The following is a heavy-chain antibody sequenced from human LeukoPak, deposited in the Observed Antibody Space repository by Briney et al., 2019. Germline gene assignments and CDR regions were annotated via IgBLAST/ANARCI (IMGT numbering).Heavy chain of an antibody. V-gene: IGHV3-53*01. J-gene: IGHJ4*02. CDR1: GFTVSSNY. CDR3: AKSRSGSANWALQIFDN. D-gene: IGHD1-1*01. Sequence: GGSLRLSCAASGFTVSSNYMSWVRQAPGKGLEWVSVIYSGGSTYYADSVKGRFTISRDNSNNSLFVQMNSLRAEDTAVYFCAKSRSGSANWALQIFDNWGQGTLVTVSS. CDR2: IYSGGST.